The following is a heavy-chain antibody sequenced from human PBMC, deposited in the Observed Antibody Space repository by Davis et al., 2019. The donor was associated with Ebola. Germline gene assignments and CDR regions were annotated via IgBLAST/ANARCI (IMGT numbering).Heavy chain of an antibody. CDR2: INPNSGGT. D-gene: IGHD5-12*01. J-gene: IGHJ6*02. V-gene: IGHV1-2*02. Sequence: ASVKVSCKASGYTFTGYYMQWVRQAPGQGLEWMGWINPNSGGTNYAQKFQGRVTMTRDTSISTAYMELSSLRSDDTAVYYCARGDEYLMATMWYYYGMDVWGQGTTVTVSS. CDR1: GYTFTGYY. CDR3: ARGDEYLMATMWYYYGMDV.